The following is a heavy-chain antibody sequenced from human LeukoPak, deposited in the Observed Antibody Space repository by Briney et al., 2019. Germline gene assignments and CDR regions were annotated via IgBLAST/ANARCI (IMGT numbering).Heavy chain of an antibody. CDR3: ARAGYYYDSSSYYSFDS. CDR2: IYDSGSP. J-gene: IGHJ4*02. V-gene: IGHV4-59*01. Sequence: SETLSLTCTVSGGSIRSYYWGWIRQPPGKGLEWIGYIYDSGSPKYNPSLKSRVTISIDTSKNQLSLNLSSVIAADTAVYYCARAGYYYDSSSYYSFDSWGQGTLVTVSS. D-gene: IGHD3-22*01. CDR1: GGSIRSYY.